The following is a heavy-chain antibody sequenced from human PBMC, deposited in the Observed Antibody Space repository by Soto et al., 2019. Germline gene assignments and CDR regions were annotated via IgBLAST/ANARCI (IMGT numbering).Heavy chain of an antibody. D-gene: IGHD5-18*01. V-gene: IGHV3-23*01. CDR3: AKDRGKQLCQRWGAEELDY. CDR1: GFTFSSYA. Sequence: EVQLLESGGGLVQPGGSLRLSCAASGFTFSSYAMTWVRQAPGKGLEWVSAISGSGGSTYYADYVKGRFTISRDNSKNTLYMQMNSLRAEDTAVYYCAKDRGKQLCQRWGAEELDYWGQGTLVTVSS. CDR2: ISGSGGST. J-gene: IGHJ4*02.